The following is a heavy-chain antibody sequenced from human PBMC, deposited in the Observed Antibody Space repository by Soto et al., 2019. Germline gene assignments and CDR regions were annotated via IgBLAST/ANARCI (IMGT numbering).Heavy chain of an antibody. J-gene: IGHJ5*02. CDR1: GGSISSGGFY. Sequence: SETLSLTCTVSGGSISSGGFYWSWIRQHPGKGLEWIGYIYYSGTTYYNPSLKSRVTISVDTSKNQFSLKLSSVSAADTALYYCARCSLVVVPAPGFDPWGRGTLVTVSS. V-gene: IGHV4-31*03. CDR3: ARCSLVVVPAPGFDP. CDR2: IYYSGTT. D-gene: IGHD2-2*01.